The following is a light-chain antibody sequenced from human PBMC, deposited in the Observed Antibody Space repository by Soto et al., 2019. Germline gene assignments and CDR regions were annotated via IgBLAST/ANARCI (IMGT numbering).Light chain of an antibody. J-gene: IGKJ3*01. CDR2: AAS. CDR3: QNYNNAPRIT. CDR1: QGISNY. Sequence: DIQMTQSPSSLSASVGDRVTITCRASQGISNYLAWYQQNPGKVPRLLIYAASTLQSGVPSRFSGSGSGTDFTLSISSLQPEDVASYYCQNYNNAPRITFGPGTTVDIK. V-gene: IGKV1-27*01.